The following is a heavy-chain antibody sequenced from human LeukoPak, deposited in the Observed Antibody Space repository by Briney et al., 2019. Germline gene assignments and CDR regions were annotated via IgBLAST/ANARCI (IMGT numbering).Heavy chain of an antibody. Sequence: GGSLRLSCAASGFTFSSYWMSWVRQAPGKGLEWVANIKQDGSEKYYVDSVKGRFTISRDNAKNSLYLQMNSLRAEDTAVYYCARAKDGYNMYYFDYWGQGTLVTVSS. CDR1: GFTFSSYW. CDR2: IKQDGSEK. CDR3: ARAKDGYNMYYFDY. J-gene: IGHJ4*02. D-gene: IGHD5-12*01. V-gene: IGHV3-7*01.